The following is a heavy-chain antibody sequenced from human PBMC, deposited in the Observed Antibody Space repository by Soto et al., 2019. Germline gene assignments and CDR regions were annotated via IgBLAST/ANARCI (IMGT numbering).Heavy chain of an antibody. V-gene: IGHV3-48*02. CDR3: AGALLLGGSSGWGFND. J-gene: IGHJ4*02. D-gene: IGHD3-22*01. CDR2: VGASATSR. Sequence: EVQLVESGGGLVQPGGSLRLSCAASGFIFSNYGMHWVRQAPGPGLEWISYVGASATSRYYADSVKGRFTISRDNAKNSLYLQMNSLRDDDTAVYYCAGALLLGGSSGWGFNDWGQGSLVTVSS. CDR1: GFIFSNYG.